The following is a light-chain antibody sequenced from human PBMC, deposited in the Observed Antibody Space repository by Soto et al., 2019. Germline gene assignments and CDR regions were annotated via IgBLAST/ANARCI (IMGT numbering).Light chain of an antibody. Sequence: QSVLTQPASVSGAPGQSITFSCPGSSDDIGNFNLVSWYQQYPGKAPKLILHEVNKRPLGVSDRFSGSKSGNTASLTISGLQAEDEADYHCCSYAGSRWVFGGGTKVTVL. J-gene: IGLJ3*02. CDR2: EVN. CDR1: SDDIGNFNL. V-gene: IGLV2-23*02. CDR3: CSYAGSRWV.